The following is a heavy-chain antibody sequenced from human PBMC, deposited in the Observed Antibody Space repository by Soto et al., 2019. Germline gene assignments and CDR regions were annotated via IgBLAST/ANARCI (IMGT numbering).Heavy chain of an antibody. V-gene: IGHV3-33*01. J-gene: IGHJ4*02. Sequence: QTYLVESGGGVVQPGGSLRLSCVASGSIFSGYGMHWVRQAPVKGLECGAVIWYDGSNKYYADSVKGRFTISRDNSKNMLDLQMDSLRAEDTAVYYCARDGIGGTVFRGFCDYWGQGTLVTVSS. D-gene: IGHD1-7*01. CDR2: IWYDGSNK. CDR1: GSIFSGYG. CDR3: ARDGIGGTVFRGFCDY.